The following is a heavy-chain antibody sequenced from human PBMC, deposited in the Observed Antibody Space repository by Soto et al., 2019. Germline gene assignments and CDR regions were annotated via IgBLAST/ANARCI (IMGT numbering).Heavy chain of an antibody. J-gene: IGHJ4*02. CDR3: ASTRGVFGY. V-gene: IGHV3-72*01. CDR1: GLSLSDVF. D-gene: IGHD3-10*01. CDR2: TKDKAYSYTT. Sequence: EVQLVESGGDLVQPGGSLRLSCAASGLSLSDVFIDWVRQAPGKGLEWVGRTKDKAYSYTTEYAASVKGRFTISRDDSRNSVVLQMSSLKTGDAAGDYCASTRGVFGYWGQGTLVTVSP.